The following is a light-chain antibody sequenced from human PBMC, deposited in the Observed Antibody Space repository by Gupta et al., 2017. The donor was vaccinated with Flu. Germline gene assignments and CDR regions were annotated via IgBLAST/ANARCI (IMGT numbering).Light chain of an antibody. CDR3: QQRGKCPNT. J-gene: IGKJ4*01. V-gene: IGKV3-11*01. Sequence: EVVLTQSPDTLSLSPGETASLSCRATESVSGYVAWYQHKSGQAPTLLIYDGSNRATGVPARFSGSGSGTEFTLTISSREPEDFAVYHCQQRGKCPNTFGGGTMVDFK. CDR1: ESVSGY. CDR2: DGS.